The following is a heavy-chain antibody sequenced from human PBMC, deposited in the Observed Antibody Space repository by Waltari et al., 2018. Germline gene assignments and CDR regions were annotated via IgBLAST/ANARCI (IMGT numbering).Heavy chain of an antibody. CDR1: GGTFSSYA. J-gene: IGHJ6*02. V-gene: IGHV1-69*01. CDR2: IIPIFGTA. D-gene: IGHD3-10*01. Sequence: QVQLVQSGAEVKKPGSSVKVSCKASGGTFSSYAISWVRQAPGQGLEWMGGIIPIFGTANYAQKFQGRVTITADESTSTAYMELSSLRSEDTAVYYCARERRITMDGGWMGYYYGMDVWGQGTTVTVSS. CDR3: ARERRITMDGGWMGYYYGMDV.